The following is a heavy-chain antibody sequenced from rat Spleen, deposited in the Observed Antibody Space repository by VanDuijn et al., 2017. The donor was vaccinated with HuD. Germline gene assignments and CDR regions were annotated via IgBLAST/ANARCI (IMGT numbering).Heavy chain of an antibody. CDR1: GFTFNNYW. Sequence: EVQLVESGGGLVQPGRSLKLSCVASGFTFNNYWMAWIRQAPGKGLEWVASITNTGGGNTYYRDSVKGRFTISRDNAKSTLYLQMNSLRSADTATYYCARENWEFDGWGQGVMVTVSS. J-gene: IGHJ2*01. D-gene: IGHD5-1*01. CDR2: ITNTGGGNT. CDR3: ARENWEFDG. V-gene: IGHV5-31*01.